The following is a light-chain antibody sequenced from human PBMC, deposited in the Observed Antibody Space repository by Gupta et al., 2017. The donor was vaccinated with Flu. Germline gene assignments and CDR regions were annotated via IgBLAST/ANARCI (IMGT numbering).Light chain of an antibody. V-gene: IGKV1-39*01. CDR2: AAS. CDR3: QQSYSTPWT. CDR1: QSISNY. J-gene: IGKJ1*01. Sequence: DIRLTQSPSALSASVGDRVTISCRTRQSISNYLNWYQKRPGNAPRLLIYAASSLESGVPSRFSGRGSGTDFTLNINSLQRDDFATYYCQQSYSTPWTFGQGTKVEI.